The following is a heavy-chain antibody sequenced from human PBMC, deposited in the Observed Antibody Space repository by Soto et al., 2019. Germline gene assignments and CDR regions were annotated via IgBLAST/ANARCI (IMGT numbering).Heavy chain of an antibody. CDR1: GFTFSSYA. D-gene: IGHD3-10*01. CDR2: ISGSGGST. Sequence: PGGSLRLSCAASGFTFSSYAMSWVRQAPGKGLEWVSAISGSGGSTYYADSVKGRFTISRDNSKNTLYLQMNSLRAEDTAVYYCAKETAITMVRGVNWFDPWGQGTLVTVSS. V-gene: IGHV3-23*01. CDR3: AKETAITMVRGVNWFDP. J-gene: IGHJ5*02.